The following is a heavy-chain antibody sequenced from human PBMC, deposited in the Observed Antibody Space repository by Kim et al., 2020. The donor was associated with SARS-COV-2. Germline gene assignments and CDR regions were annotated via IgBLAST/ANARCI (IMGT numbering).Heavy chain of an antibody. V-gene: IGHV3-21*01. Sequence: GGSLRLSCAASGFTFSSYSMNWVRQAPGKALEWVSSISSSSSYIYYADSVKGRFTISRDNAKNSLYLQMNSLRAEDTAVYYCARAPWYDSSGYYFDYWGQGTLVTVSS. CDR2: ISSSSSYI. CDR3: ARAPWYDSSGYYFDY. D-gene: IGHD3-22*01. J-gene: IGHJ4*02. CDR1: GFTFSSYS.